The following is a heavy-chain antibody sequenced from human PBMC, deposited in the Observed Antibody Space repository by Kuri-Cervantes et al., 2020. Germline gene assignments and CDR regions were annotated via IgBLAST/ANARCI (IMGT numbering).Heavy chain of an antibody. D-gene: IGHD1-26*01. CDR1: GYSFTSYW. J-gene: IGHJ3*02. Sequence: GGSLRLSCKGSGYSFTSYWIGWVRQMPGKGLEWMGIIYPGDSDNRYSPSFQGQVTISADKSISTAYLQWSSLKASDTAMYYCTTPGILGATDTFDIWGQGTMVTVSS. CDR3: TTPGILGATDTFDI. CDR2: IYPGDSDN. V-gene: IGHV5-51*01.